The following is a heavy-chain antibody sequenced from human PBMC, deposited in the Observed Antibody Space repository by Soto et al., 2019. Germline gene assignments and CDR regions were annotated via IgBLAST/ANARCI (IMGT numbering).Heavy chain of an antibody. V-gene: IGHV3-23*01. J-gene: IGHJ4*02. D-gene: IGHD2-21*01. CDR3: AKLTTLGAIRGLGFDY. Sequence: PGGSLRLSCAASGFTFSSYAMSWVRQAPGQGLQWFSTISGSAEDTYYADSVRGRFTISRDNSQNTLYLQMNSLRAEDTAIYYCAKLTTLGAIRGLGFDYWGQGTQVTVSS. CDR1: GFTFSSYA. CDR2: ISGSAEDT.